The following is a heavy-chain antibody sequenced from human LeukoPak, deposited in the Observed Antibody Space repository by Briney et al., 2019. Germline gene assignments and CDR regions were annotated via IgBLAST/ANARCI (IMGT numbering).Heavy chain of an antibody. CDR3: ARAYYGSGSPLYGMDV. CDR2: IHYSGST. CDR1: GGSITNYY. J-gene: IGHJ6*02. V-gene: IGHV4-59*12. D-gene: IGHD3-10*01. Sequence: SETLSLTCTVSGGSITNYYWTWIRQPPGKGLEWIGYIHYSGSTNYNPSLKSRVTISVDTSKNQFSLKLSSVTAADTAVYYCARAYYGSGSPLYGMDVWGQGTTVTVSS.